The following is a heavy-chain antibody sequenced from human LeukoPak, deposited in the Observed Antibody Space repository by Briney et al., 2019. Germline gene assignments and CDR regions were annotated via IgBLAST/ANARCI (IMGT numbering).Heavy chain of an antibody. CDR2: ISYDGSNK. D-gene: IGHD3-22*01. J-gene: IGHJ4*02. Sequence: PAGGSLRLSCAASGFTFSSYAMHWVRQAPGKGLEWVAVISYDGSNKYYADSVKGRFTISRDNSKNTLYLQMNSLRAEDTAVYYCARDFHRYSYDGGAYPIYWGQGTLVTVSS. V-gene: IGHV3-30*04. CDR3: ARDFHRYSYDGGAYPIY. CDR1: GFTFSSYA.